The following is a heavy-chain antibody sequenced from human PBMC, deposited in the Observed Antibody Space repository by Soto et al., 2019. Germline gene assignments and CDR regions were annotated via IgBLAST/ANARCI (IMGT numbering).Heavy chain of an antibody. CDR2: IYPGDSDT. CDR1: GYSFTSYW. D-gene: IGHD6-19*01. V-gene: IGHV5-51*01. Sequence: PGESLKICCKGSGYSFTSYWIGWVRQMPGKGLEWMGIIYPGDSDTRYSPSFQGQVTISADKSISTAYLQWSSLKASDTAMYYCARKGVTGIALAGIAYWGQGTLVTVSS. J-gene: IGHJ4*02. CDR3: ARKGVTGIALAGIAY.